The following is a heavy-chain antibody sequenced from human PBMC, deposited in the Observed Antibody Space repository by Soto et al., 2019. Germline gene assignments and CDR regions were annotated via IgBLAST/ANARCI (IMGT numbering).Heavy chain of an antibody. V-gene: IGHV5-51*01. Sequence: PGESLKISCKGSGYSFTSYWIGWVRPMPGKGLEWVGLLYPGDSDTRYSPSFQGQVTIAADTSIRTAYLQWSSLKASDTAMYYCARTSAAGKYYYGMDVWGQGPTVTVSS. CDR1: GYSFTSYW. CDR3: ARTSAAGKYYYGMDV. D-gene: IGHD6-13*01. J-gene: IGHJ6*02. CDR2: LYPGDSDT.